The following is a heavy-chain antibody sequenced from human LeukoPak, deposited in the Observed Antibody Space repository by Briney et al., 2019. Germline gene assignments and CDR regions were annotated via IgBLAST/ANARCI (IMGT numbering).Heavy chain of an antibody. V-gene: IGHV4-61*02. D-gene: IGHD2-2*01. CDR3: ARSPDHRLRNDAFDI. Sequence: SQTLSLTCTVSGGSISSGSYYWSWIRQPAGKGLEWIGRIYTSGSTNYNPSLKSRVTISVDTSKNQFSLKLSSVTAADTAVYYCARSPDHRLRNDAFDIWGQGTMVTVSS. CDR2: IYTSGST. CDR1: GGSISSGSYY. J-gene: IGHJ3*02.